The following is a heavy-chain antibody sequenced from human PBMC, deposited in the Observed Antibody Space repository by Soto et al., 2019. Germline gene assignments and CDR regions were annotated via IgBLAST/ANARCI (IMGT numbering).Heavy chain of an antibody. CDR3: ARLRFPTVRAFNDY. CDR1: GGSFSGYY. J-gene: IGHJ4*02. Sequence: QVQLQQWGAGLLKPSETLSLTCAVYGGSFSGYYWSWIRQPPGKGLGWIGEINHSGSTNYNPSLKSRVTTTVDTSNNQFPQKLSSVTAADTAVYYCARLRFPTVRAFNDYWGQGTLVTVSS. D-gene: IGHD4-17*01. V-gene: IGHV4-34*01. CDR2: INHSGST.